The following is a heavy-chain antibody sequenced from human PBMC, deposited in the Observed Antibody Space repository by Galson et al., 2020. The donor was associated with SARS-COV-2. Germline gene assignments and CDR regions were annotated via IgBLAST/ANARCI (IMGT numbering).Heavy chain of an antibody. Sequence: GESLKISCAASRFTFSSYDMHWVRPATGKGLEWVSAIGTAGDPYYPGSVKGRFTISRENAKNSLYLQMNSLRAGDTAVYYCVRGYCSSTSCRIINYMDVWGKGTTVTVSS. CDR2: IGTAGDP. J-gene: IGHJ6*03. CDR3: VRGYCSSTSCRIINYMDV. D-gene: IGHD2-2*01. CDR1: RFTFSSYD. V-gene: IGHV3-13*05.